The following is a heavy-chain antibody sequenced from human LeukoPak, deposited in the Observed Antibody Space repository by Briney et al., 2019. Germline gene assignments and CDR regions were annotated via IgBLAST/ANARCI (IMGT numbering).Heavy chain of an antibody. V-gene: IGHV4-31*03. CDR3: ARVTRWAGLDF. CDR1: GGSISSGGYY. CDR2: IYYSGST. Sequence: PSGTLSLTCTVSGGSISSGGYYWSWIRQHPGKGLEWIGYIYYSGSTYYNPSLKSRVTISVDTSKNQFSLHLTSVTAADTAVYFCARVTRWAGLDFWGQGTLVTVSS. D-gene: IGHD2-21*02. J-gene: IGHJ4*02.